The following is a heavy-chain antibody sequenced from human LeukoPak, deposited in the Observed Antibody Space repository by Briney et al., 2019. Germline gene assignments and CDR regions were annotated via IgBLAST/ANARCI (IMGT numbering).Heavy chain of an antibody. V-gene: IGHV3-48*01. J-gene: IGHJ2*01. Sequence: PGGSLRLSCAASGFTFSSYSMNWVRQAPGKGLEWVSYISSSSSTIYYADSVKGRFTISRDNAKNSLYLQMNSLRAEDTAVYYCARPGRDGYNGAWYFDLWGRGTLVTVSS. CDR1: GFTFSSYS. CDR2: ISSSSSTI. CDR3: ARPGRDGYNGAWYFDL. D-gene: IGHD5-24*01.